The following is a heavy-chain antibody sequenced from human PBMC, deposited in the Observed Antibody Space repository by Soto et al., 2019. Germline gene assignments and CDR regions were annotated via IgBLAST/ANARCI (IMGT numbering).Heavy chain of an antibody. Sequence: TSETLSLTCAVYGGSFSGYYWSWIRQPPGKGLEWIGEINHSGSTNYNPSLKSRVTISVDTSKNQFSLKLSSVTAADTAVYYCARSRPRSSWYYYYYGMDVWGQGTTVTVSS. J-gene: IGHJ6*02. CDR3: ARSRPRSSWYYYYYGMDV. V-gene: IGHV4-34*01. CDR1: GGSFSGYY. CDR2: INHSGST. D-gene: IGHD6-13*01.